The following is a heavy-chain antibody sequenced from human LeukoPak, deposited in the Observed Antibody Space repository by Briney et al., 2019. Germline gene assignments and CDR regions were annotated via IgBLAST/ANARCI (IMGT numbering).Heavy chain of an antibody. J-gene: IGHJ6*02. CDR3: ARDRVAVAGTRVYYYGMDV. V-gene: IGHV4-39*02. D-gene: IGHD6-19*01. Sequence: SETLSLTCTVSGGSISRSSFYWGWIRQSPRKGLEWIASIYYSGSTYYNPSLKSRVTISVDTSKNQFSLKLSSVTAADTAVYYCARDRVAVAGTRVYYYGMDVWGQGTTVTVSS. CDR2: IYYSGST. CDR1: GGSISRSSFY.